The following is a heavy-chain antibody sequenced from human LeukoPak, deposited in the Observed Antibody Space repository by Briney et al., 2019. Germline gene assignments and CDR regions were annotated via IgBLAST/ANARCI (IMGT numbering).Heavy chain of an antibody. D-gene: IGHD1-1*01. J-gene: IGHJ6*02. Sequence: GGSLRLSCAASGFKFSNSDMHWVRQSAGRGLEWVSTIGTEADPFYPGSVKGRFTISRDNAKNSLYLQMNSLRAEDTALYYCAKDLEGGTTGYYGMDVWGQGTTVTVSS. CDR1: GFKFSNSD. V-gene: IGHV3-13*04. CDR3: AKDLEGGTTGYYGMDV. CDR2: IGTEADP.